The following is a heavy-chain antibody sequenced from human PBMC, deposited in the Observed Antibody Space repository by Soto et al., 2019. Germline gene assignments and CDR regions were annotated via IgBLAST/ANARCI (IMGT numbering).Heavy chain of an antibody. V-gene: IGHV1-69*13. CDR3: ATRIAARPSLDY. CDR2: IIPIFGTA. Sequence: SVKVSCKASGGTFSSYAISWVRQAPAQGLEWMGGIIPIFGTANYAQKFQGRVTITADESTSTAYMELSSLRSEDTAVYYCATRIAARPSLDYWGQGTLVTVSS. D-gene: IGHD6-6*01. J-gene: IGHJ4*02. CDR1: GGTFSSYA.